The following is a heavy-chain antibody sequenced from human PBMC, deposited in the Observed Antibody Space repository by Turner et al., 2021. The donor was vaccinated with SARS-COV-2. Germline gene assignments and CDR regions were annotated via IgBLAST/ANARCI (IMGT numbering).Heavy chain of an antibody. CDR3: TRAAQLTVWFDP. D-gene: IGHD3-9*01. Sequence: QVQLVQSGAEVKKPGASVKVSCKASGYTFTSYDIYINWVRQATGQGLEWMGWMNPNSGNTGYAQKVQGRVTMTRNTSISTAYMELSSLRSEDTAVYYCTRAAQLTVWFDPWGQGTLVTVSS. CDR1: GYTFTSYD. J-gene: IGHJ5*02. CDR2: MNPNSGNT. V-gene: IGHV1-8*01.